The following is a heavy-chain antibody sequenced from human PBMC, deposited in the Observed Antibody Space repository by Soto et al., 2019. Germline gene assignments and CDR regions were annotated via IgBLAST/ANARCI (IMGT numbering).Heavy chain of an antibody. CDR1: GFTFTSSA. J-gene: IGHJ6*02. Sequence: SVKVSCKASGFTFTSSAVQWVRQARGRRLEWIGWIVVGSGNTNYAQKFQERVTITRDMSTSTAYMELSSLRSEDTAVYYCAAIPPTYYYGMDVWGQGATVTAP. V-gene: IGHV1-58*01. CDR3: AAIPPTYYYGMDV. D-gene: IGHD2-21*01. CDR2: IVVGSGNT.